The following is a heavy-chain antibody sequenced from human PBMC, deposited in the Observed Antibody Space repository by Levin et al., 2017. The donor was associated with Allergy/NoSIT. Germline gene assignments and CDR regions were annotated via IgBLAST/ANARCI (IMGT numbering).Heavy chain of an antibody. CDR1: GFTFDDYA. J-gene: IGHJ6*02. CDR2: ISWNSGSI. D-gene: IGHD2-2*01. Sequence: SCAASGFTFDDYAMHWVRQAPGKGLEWVSGISWNSGSIGYADSVKGRFTISRDNAKNSLYLQMNSLRAEDTALYYCAKGGSSTYYYGMDVWGQGTTVTVSS. CDR3: AKGGSSTYYYGMDV. V-gene: IGHV3-9*01.